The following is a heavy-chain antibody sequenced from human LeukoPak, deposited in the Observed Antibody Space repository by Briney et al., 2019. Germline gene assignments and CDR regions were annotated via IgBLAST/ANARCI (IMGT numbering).Heavy chain of an antibody. CDR3: ARDYGGKYYFDY. Sequence: ASVKVSCKASGGTFSSYAISWVRQAPGQGLEWMGGIIPILGTANYAQKFQGRVTITADESTSTAYMELSSLRSEDTAVYYCARDYGGKYYFDYWGQGTLVTVSS. CDR1: GGTFSSYA. J-gene: IGHJ4*02. V-gene: IGHV1-69*13. D-gene: IGHD4-23*01. CDR2: IIPILGTA.